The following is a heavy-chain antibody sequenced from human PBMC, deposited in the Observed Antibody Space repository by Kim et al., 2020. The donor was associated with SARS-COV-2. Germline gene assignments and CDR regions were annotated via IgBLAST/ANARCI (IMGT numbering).Heavy chain of an antibody. D-gene: IGHD6-19*01. J-gene: IGHJ4*02. Sequence: SETLSLTCAVSGGSISSSNYCWGWIRQPPGKGLEWIGSIYHSGSTHYNLSLKSRVTMSVDTSKNQFSLKLNSVTAADTAVFYCARLPGLAVAGRVYWGRG. V-gene: IGHV4-39*01. CDR1: GGSISSSNYC. CDR2: IYHSGST. CDR3: ARLPGLAVAGRVY.